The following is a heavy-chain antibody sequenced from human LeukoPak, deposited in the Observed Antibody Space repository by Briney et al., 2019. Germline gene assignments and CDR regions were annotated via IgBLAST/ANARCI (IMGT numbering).Heavy chain of an antibody. D-gene: IGHD1-26*01. CDR1: GGTFSSYA. CDR3: ARVVAIAELRAYYYYYYGMDV. V-gene: IGHV1-69*13. CDR2: IIPIFGTA. J-gene: IGHJ6*02. Sequence: ASVKVSCKASGGTFSSYAISWVRQAPGQGLEWMGGIIPIFGTANYAQKFQGRVTITADESTSIAYMELSSLRSEDTAVYYCARVVAIAELRAYYYYYYGMDVWGQGTTVTVSS.